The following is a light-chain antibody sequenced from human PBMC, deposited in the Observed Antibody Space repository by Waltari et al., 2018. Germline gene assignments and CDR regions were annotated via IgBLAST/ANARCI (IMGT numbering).Light chain of an antibody. Sequence: QSVLTPPPSVSAAPGQRVTISCSGGSPNIGNNYVSWYRQFPGTPPKLLIYEDSGRPSGIPGRFSGSKSGTSATLDITGLQAGDEADYYCGTWDSSLSGAVFGGGTHLTVL. CDR2: EDS. J-gene: IGLJ7*01. V-gene: IGLV1-51*02. CDR1: SPNIGNNY. CDR3: GTWDSSLSGAV.